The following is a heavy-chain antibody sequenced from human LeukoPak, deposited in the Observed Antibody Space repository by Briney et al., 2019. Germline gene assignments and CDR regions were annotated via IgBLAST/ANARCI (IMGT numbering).Heavy chain of an antibody. Sequence: SETLSLTCAVYGGSFSGYYWSWIRQPAGKGLEWIGSIYYSGSTYYNPSLKSRVTISVDTSKNRFSLKLSSVTAADTAVYYCARLVSYYDRTGFVFDYWGQGTLVTVSS. J-gene: IGHJ4*02. D-gene: IGHD3-22*01. V-gene: IGHV4-59*05. CDR3: ARLVSYYDRTGFVFDY. CDR1: GGSFSGYY. CDR2: IYYSGST.